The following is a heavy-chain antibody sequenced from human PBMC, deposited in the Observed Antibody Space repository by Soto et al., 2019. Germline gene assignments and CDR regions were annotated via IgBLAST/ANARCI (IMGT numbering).Heavy chain of an antibody. D-gene: IGHD3-22*01. CDR3: ARDFYCYDRSGYPAHAFDM. CDR2: IWYDGSNK. V-gene: IGHV3-33*01. Sequence: LRLSCAASGFIFTTSVMHWVRQAPGKGLEWVAVIWYDGSNKYYADSVKGRFTISRDNSKNTLYLEMNSLRAEDTAVYYCARDFYCYDRSGYPAHAFDMWGQGTMVTVSS. CDR1: GFIFTTSV. J-gene: IGHJ3*02.